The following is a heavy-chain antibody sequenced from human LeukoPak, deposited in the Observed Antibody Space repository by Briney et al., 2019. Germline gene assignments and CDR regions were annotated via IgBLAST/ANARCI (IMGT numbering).Heavy chain of an antibody. D-gene: IGHD2-2*01. Sequence: SETLSLTCTVSGDSISTGGYYWAWIRQHQERGLEWIGYIYYSGSTHYNPSLQSRVTISVDTSKNQFSLNLNSVTAADTAVYYCARVIVVVPIGVYHYYAMDVWGQGTTVTVSS. CDR2: IYYSGST. J-gene: IGHJ6*02. V-gene: IGHV4-31*03. CDR1: GDSISTGGYY. CDR3: ARVIVVVPIGVYHYYAMDV.